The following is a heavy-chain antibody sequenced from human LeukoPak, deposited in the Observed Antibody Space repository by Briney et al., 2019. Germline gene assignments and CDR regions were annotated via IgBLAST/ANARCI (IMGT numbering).Heavy chain of an antibody. D-gene: IGHD6-13*01. CDR2: IYSGGGT. V-gene: IGHV3-53*01. CDR3: AKASSSWYHYGMDV. J-gene: IGHJ6*02. Sequence: GGSLRLSCAASGFTVSSNYINWVRQAPGKGLEWVSIIYSGGGTYYADSVKGRFTISRDNSKNTLYLQMNSLRAEDTAVYYCAKASSSWYHYGMDVWGQGTTVIVSS. CDR1: GFTVSSNY.